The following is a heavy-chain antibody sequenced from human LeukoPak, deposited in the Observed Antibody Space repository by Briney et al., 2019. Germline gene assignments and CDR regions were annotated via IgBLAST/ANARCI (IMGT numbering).Heavy chain of an antibody. V-gene: IGHV4-34*01. D-gene: IGHD5-18*01. Sequence: SETLALTCAVYGGSFSGYYWSWIRQPPGKGLEWIGEINHSGSTNYNPSLKSRVTISVDTSKNQFSLKLSSVTAADMAVYYCARGGFGYSYGDGLDYWGQGTLVTVSS. J-gene: IGHJ4*02. CDR1: GGSFSGYY. CDR2: INHSGST. CDR3: ARGGFGYSYGDGLDY.